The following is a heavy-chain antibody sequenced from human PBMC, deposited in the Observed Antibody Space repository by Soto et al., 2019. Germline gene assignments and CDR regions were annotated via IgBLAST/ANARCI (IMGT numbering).Heavy chain of an antibody. D-gene: IGHD3-22*01. Sequence: GGSLRLSCAASGFTFSRYGMHWVRQAPGKGLEWVALIWNDGIRKVYVDSVKGRFTISRDNSKNTLDLQMNSLRAEDTTVYYCARDDDYEANAFDYWGPGTLVTVSS. CDR1: GFTFSRYG. V-gene: IGHV3-33*01. J-gene: IGHJ4*02. CDR3: ARDDDYEANAFDY. CDR2: IWNDGIRK.